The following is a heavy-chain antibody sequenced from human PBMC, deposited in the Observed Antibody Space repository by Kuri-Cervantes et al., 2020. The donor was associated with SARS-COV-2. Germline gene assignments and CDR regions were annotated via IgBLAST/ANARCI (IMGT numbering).Heavy chain of an antibody. D-gene: IGHD6-19*01. CDR1: GFTFSSYA. Sequence: LSLTCAASGFTFSSYAMSWVRQAPGKGLEWVSAISGSGGSTYYADSVKGRFTISRNNSKNTLYLQMNSLRAEDTAVYYCAKVGYSSGWYPPFDYWGQGTLVTVSS. J-gene: IGHJ4*02. V-gene: IGHV3-23*01. CDR2: ISGSGGST. CDR3: AKVGYSSGWYPPFDY.